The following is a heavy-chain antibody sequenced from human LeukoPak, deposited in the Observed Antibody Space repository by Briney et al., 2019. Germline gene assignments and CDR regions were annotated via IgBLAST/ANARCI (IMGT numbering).Heavy chain of an antibody. Sequence: GESLKISCKGSGYSFTSYWIAWVRQMPGKGLEWMGIIYPGDSYTTYSPSFQGQVTISADKSISTAYLQWRSLKASDTAMYYCARSYYDSGSYYKPYYFDYWGQGTLVTVSS. CDR2: IYPGDSYT. CDR1: GYSFTSYW. J-gene: IGHJ4*02. D-gene: IGHD3-10*01. CDR3: ARSYYDSGSYYKPYYFDY. V-gene: IGHV5-51*01.